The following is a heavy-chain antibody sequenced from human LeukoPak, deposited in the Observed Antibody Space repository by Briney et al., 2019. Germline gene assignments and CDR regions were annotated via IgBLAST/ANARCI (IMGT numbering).Heavy chain of an antibody. J-gene: IGHJ1*01. V-gene: IGHV1-69*05. CDR1: GGTFSSYA. Sequence: ASVKVSRKASGGTFSSYAISWVRQAPGQGLEWMGRIIPIFGTANYAQKFQGRVTITTDESTSTAYMELSSLRSEDTAVYYCARGYYDSSGYYHEYFQHWGQGTLVTVSS. CDR2: IIPIFGTA. CDR3: ARGYYDSSGYYHEYFQH. D-gene: IGHD3-22*01.